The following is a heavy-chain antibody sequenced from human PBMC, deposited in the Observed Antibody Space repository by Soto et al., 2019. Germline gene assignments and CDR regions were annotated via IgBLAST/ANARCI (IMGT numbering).Heavy chain of an antibody. CDR1: GFTFSSYG. CDR3: AKGIAAAGTVGHFDY. CDR2: ISYDGSNK. Sequence: GGSLRLSCAASGFTFSSYGMHWVRQAPGKGLEWVAVISYDGSNKYYADSVKGRFTISRDNSKNTLYLQMNSLRAEDTAVYYCAKGIAAAGTVGHFDYWGQGTLVTVSS. V-gene: IGHV3-30*18. D-gene: IGHD6-13*01. J-gene: IGHJ4*02.